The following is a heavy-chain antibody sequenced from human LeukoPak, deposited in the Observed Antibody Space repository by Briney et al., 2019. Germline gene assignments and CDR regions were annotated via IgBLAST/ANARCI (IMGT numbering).Heavy chain of an antibody. Sequence: ASVKVSCKASGGTFSSYAISWVRQAPGQGLEWMGWINPNSGGTNYAQKFQGRVTMTRDTSISTAYMELSRLRSDDTAVYYCARAPVTTGPYYYYMDVWGKGTTVTVSS. J-gene: IGHJ6*03. CDR3: ARAPVTTGPYYYYMDV. D-gene: IGHD4-17*01. CDR2: INPNSGGT. V-gene: IGHV1-2*02. CDR1: GGTFSSYA.